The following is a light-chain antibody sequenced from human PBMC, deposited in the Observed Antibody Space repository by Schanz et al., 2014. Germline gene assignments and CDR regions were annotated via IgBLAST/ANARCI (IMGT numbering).Light chain of an antibody. J-gene: IGLJ2*01. CDR1: ISDVGGYNF. CDR2: DVT. V-gene: IGLV2-14*01. CDR3: SSYSSSATLVV. Sequence: QSALTQPASVSGSPGQSITISCTGDISDVGGYNFVSWYQQHPGKVPKLMIYDVTNRPSGVSNRFSGSKSGDTASLTISGLQPEDEADYYCSSYSSSATLVVFGGGTKLTV.